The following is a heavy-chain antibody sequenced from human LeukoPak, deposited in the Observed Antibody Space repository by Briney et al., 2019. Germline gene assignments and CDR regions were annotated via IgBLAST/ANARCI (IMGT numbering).Heavy chain of an antibody. CDR3: ATGGGWLRYYFDY. J-gene: IGHJ4*02. D-gene: IGHD5-12*01. Sequence: PGGSLRLSCAASGFTFSNHPMHWVRQAPGKGLESVSVISPDGASTHYANSVKGRFTISRDNSKNTLSLQMSSLRAEDTAVYYCATGGGWLRYYFDYWGQGTLVTVSS. CDR1: GFTFSNHP. V-gene: IGHV3-64*01. CDR2: ISPDGAST.